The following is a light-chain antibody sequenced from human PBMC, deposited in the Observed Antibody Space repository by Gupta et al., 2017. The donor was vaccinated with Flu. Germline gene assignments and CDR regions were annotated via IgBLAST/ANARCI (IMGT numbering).Light chain of an antibody. Sequence: EIVLTPSPGTLSLSPGERATLSCRASQSVSSSYLDWYQQKPGQAPRLLIYGASSMDTGIPDRFSGSGSGTDFTLTISRLEPEDFAMYYCQQDWRSHMFTFGHGTKVDIK. CDR1: QSVSSSY. CDR3: QQDWRSHMFT. CDR2: GAS. J-gene: IGKJ3*01. V-gene: IGKV3-20*01.